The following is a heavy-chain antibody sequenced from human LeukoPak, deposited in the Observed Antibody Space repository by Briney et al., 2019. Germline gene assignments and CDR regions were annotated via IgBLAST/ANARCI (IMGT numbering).Heavy chain of an antibody. CDR3: ARDRRCSSTSCYSYYYYYMDA. Sequence: ASVKVSCKASGYTFISYGISWVRQAPGQGLEWMGWISANNGNTNYAQKLQGRVTMTTDTSTSTAYMELRSLTSDDTAVYYCARDRRCSSTSCYSYYYYYMDAWGKGTTVTISS. D-gene: IGHD2-2*01. CDR1: GYTFISYG. J-gene: IGHJ6*03. CDR2: ISANNGNT. V-gene: IGHV1-18*01.